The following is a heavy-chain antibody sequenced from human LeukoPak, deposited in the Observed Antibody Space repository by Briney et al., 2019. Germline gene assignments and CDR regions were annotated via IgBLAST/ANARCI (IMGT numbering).Heavy chain of an antibody. Sequence: GGSLRLSCAASGFTFSSYAMNWVRQAPGKGLEWVSSISGSGGRTYYADSVKGRFTISRDNSKNTLFLQMNSQRAEDTALYYCAKEREYYDSSGYSGFDYWGQGTLVTVSS. J-gene: IGHJ4*02. V-gene: IGHV3-23*01. CDR3: AKEREYYDSSGYSGFDY. CDR2: ISGSGGRT. CDR1: GFTFSSYA. D-gene: IGHD3-22*01.